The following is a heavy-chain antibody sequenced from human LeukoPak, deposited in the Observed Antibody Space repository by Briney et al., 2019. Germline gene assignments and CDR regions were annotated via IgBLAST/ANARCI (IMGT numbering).Heavy chain of an antibody. D-gene: IGHD6-13*01. CDR3: ARFGSSWYYYGMDV. J-gene: IGHJ6*02. V-gene: IGHV1-18*01. Sequence: ASVKVSCKASGYTFTSYGISWVRQPPGQGLEWMGWISAYNGNTNYAQKLQGRVTMTTDTSTSTAYMELRSLRSDDTAVYYCARFGSSWYYYGMDVWGQGTTVTVSS. CDR2: ISAYNGNT. CDR1: GYTFTSYG.